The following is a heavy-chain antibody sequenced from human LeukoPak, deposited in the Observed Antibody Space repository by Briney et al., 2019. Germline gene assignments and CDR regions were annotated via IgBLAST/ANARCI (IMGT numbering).Heavy chain of an antibody. D-gene: IGHD6-19*01. CDR2: MNPNSGNT. CDR1: GYTFTSYD. J-gene: IGHJ4*02. Sequence: ASVKVSCKASGYTFTSYDINWVRQATGQGLEWMGWMNPNSGNTGYAQKFQGRVTITRNTSISTAYMELSSLRSDDTAVYYCARGSRAVAGTGGDYWGQGTLVTVSS. CDR3: ARGSRAVAGTGGDY. V-gene: IGHV1-8*03.